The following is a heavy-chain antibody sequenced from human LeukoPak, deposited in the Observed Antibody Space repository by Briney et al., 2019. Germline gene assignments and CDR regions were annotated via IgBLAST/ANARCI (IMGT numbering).Heavy chain of an antibody. CDR1: GGSISSGGYY. Sequence: KASETLSLTCTVSGGSISSGGYYWSWIRQHPGKGLEWIGYIYYSGSTYYNPSLKSRVTMSVDTSKNQFSLKLSSVTAADTAVYYCARDHMVRQPLWGQGTLVTVSS. V-gene: IGHV4-31*03. CDR2: IYYSGST. D-gene: IGHD3-10*01. CDR3: ARDHMVRQPL. J-gene: IGHJ4*02.